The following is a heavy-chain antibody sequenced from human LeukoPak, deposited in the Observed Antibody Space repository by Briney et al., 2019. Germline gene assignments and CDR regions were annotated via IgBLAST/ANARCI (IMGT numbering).Heavy chain of an antibody. CDR1: GFTFSNYA. V-gene: IGHV3-23*01. J-gene: IGHJ4*02. CDR2: VSGSGRNT. D-gene: IGHD1-26*01. Sequence: GGSLRLSCAGSGFTFSNYAMTWVRQAPGKGLEWVSSVSGSGRNTFYPDSVEGRFTISRDNSKNTVYLQMNSLRAEDTAVYYCARGGVVGATVLDYWGQGTLVTVSS. CDR3: ARGGVVGATVLDY.